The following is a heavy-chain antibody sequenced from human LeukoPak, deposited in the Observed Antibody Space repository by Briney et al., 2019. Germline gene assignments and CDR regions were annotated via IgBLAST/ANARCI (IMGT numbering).Heavy chain of an antibody. V-gene: IGHV7-4-1*02. CDR1: GYTFTSYA. Sequence: GASVKASCKASGYTFTSYAMNWVRQAPGHGLEWMGWINTNTGKPTYAQGFTGRFVFSLDTSVSTAYLQISSLKAEDTAVYYCARVSLVQDTVLTSYYDFWSGSPIDAFDIWGQGTMVTVSS. CDR3: ARVSLVQDTVLTSYYDFWSGSPIDAFDI. CDR2: INTNTGKP. J-gene: IGHJ3*02. D-gene: IGHD3-3*01.